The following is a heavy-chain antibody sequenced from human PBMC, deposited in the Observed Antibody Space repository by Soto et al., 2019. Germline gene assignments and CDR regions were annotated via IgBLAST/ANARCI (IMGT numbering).Heavy chain of an antibody. Sequence: QVQLVESGGGVVQSGTSLRLSCAVSGFTFNNYGMHWVRQAPGTGLEWVAAISNDGSDKYYADSVKGRLTISRDNSKNTLYLQIDSLRAEDTAVYYCAKDQGIAASHGIDWGQGTMVTVSS. D-gene: IGHD6-13*01. CDR3: AKDQGIAASHGID. J-gene: IGHJ3*01. CDR1: GFTFNNYG. CDR2: ISNDGSDK. V-gene: IGHV3-30*18.